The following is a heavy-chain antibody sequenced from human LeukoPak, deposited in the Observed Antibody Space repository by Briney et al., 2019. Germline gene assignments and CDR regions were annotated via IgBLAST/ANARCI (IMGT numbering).Heavy chain of an antibody. J-gene: IGHJ4*02. CDR2: INPSGDST. V-gene: IGHV1-46*01. D-gene: IGHD3-3*01. CDR1: GYSFTSYY. CDR3: ARAYDFPDY. Sequence: ASVKVSCKAAGYSFTSYYMHWVRQAPGQGLEWMGIINPSGDSTSYAQKVQGRVTMTRDTSTSTVYMELSSLRSEDTAVYYCARAYDFPDYWGQGTLVTVSS.